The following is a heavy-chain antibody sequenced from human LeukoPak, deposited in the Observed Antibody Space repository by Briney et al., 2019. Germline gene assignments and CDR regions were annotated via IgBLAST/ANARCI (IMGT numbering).Heavy chain of an antibody. CDR3: ARRLCSSLTCNIGPSGNWLDP. V-gene: IGHV4-59*08. Sequence: SETLSLTCTVSGGSMSNYWWNWVRQPPGKGLEWIGYIYYDGSTHYNPSLNSRVTISIDTSKNQFSLKLNSVTAADSAVYYCARRLCSSLTCNIGPSGNWLDPWGQGTLVTVSS. D-gene: IGHD2-2*02. CDR1: GGSMSNYW. CDR2: IYYDGST. J-gene: IGHJ5*02.